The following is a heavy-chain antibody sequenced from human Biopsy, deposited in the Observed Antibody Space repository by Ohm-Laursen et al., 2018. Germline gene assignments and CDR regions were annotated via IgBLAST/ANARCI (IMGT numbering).Heavy chain of an antibody. CDR3: AKGRYCSANSCNMDVDY. Sequence: SLRLSCTASRFTFNNYAMHWVRQAPGKGLEWVSTISANGVTTFYADSVKGRFTISRDGSSDTLYLQMHSLRADDKDLYYCAKGRYCSANSCNMDVDYWGQGALVTVSS. D-gene: IGHD2-8*02. CDR1: RFTFNNYA. CDR2: ISANGVTT. J-gene: IGHJ4*02. V-gene: IGHV3-23*01.